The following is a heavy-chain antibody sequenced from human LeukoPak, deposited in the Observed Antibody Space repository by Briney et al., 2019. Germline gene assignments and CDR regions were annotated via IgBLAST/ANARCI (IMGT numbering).Heavy chain of an antibody. D-gene: IGHD5-24*01. Sequence: ASVKVSCKASGYTFTSYGISWVRQAPGQGLEWMGWISAYNGNTNYAQKLQGRVTMTTDTSTSTAYMELRSLRSDDTAVYYCARVPEVATIPNWFDPWGQGTTVTVSS. CDR2: ISAYNGNT. V-gene: IGHV1-18*01. CDR1: GYTFTSYG. J-gene: IGHJ5*02. CDR3: ARVPEVATIPNWFDP.